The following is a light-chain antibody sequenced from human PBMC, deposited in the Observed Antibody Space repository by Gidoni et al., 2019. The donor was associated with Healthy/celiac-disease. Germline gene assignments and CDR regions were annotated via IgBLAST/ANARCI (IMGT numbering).Light chain of an antibody. J-gene: IGLJ2*01. CDR2: DDS. V-gene: IGLV3-21*03. CDR1: NIGSKS. Sequence: SYVLTQPPSVSVAPGKTARITCGGNNIGSKSVHWYQQKPGQAPVLVVYDDSDRPSGIPERFAGSNAGNTATLTISRVEAGDEADYYCQVWDSSSDPLVVFGGGTKLTVL. CDR3: QVWDSSSDPLVV.